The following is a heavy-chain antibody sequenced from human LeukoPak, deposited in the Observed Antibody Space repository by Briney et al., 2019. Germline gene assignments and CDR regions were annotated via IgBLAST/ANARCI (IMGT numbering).Heavy chain of an antibody. J-gene: IGHJ4*02. V-gene: IGHV4-34*01. Sequence: SETLSLTCAVYGGSFSGYYWSWIRQPPGKGLEWIGEIYRSGSTNYNPSLKSRVTISVDTSKNQFSLKLSSVTAADTAVYYCARGSQSLGYCSGGSCRAKIFDYWGQGTLVTVPS. CDR1: GGSFSGYY. CDR3: ARGSQSLGYCSGGSCRAKIFDY. D-gene: IGHD2-15*01. CDR2: IYRSGST.